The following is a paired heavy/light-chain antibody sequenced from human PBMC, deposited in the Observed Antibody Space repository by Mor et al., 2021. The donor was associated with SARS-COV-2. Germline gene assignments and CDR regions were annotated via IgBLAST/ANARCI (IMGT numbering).Heavy chain of an antibody. D-gene: IGHD1-1*01. Sequence: EVQLLESGGGLVQPGGSLRLSCAASGFTFSSYAMSWVRQAPGKGLEWVSGLSGSGDKTYYADSVKGRFTISRDNSENTLYLQMNSLRADDTAMYYCAKEVSPEWVQLWSGFDYWGRGTLVTVSS. V-gene: IGHV3-23*01. J-gene: IGHJ4*02. CDR2: LSGSGDKT. CDR3: AKEVSPEWVQLWSGFDY. CDR1: GFTFSSYA.
Light chain of an antibody. Sequence: EIVLTQSPGTLSLSPGERATLSCRASQSVTSSYLAWYQQKPGQAPRRLIYGASSRATGIPDRFSGSGSGTDFTLTISRLEPEDFAVYYCQQYARVPCSFGQGTKLEIK. CDR3: QQYARVPCS. CDR2: GAS. J-gene: IGKJ2*04. V-gene: IGKV3-20*01. CDR1: QSVTSSY.